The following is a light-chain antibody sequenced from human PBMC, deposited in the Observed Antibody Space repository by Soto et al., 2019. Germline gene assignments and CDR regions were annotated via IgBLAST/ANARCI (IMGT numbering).Light chain of an antibody. CDR3: SSYGGSDNLR. CDR2: EDI. CDR1: SSDVGGYNC. J-gene: IGLJ2*01. V-gene: IGLV2-8*01. Sequence: QSALTQPPSASGSPGQSVTISCTGSSSDVGGYNCVSWFQQHPGKAPKLMIFEDIKRPSGVPDRFSASKSGNTASLTVSGLQAEDEADYDCSSYGGSDNLRFGGGTKLTVL.